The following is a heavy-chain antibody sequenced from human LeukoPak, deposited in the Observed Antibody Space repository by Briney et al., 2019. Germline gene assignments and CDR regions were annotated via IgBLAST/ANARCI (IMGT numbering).Heavy chain of an antibody. V-gene: IGHV4-59*01. CDR2: LSYSGNS. Sequence: KPSETLSLTCNVSGGSIRSSYWSWVRQPPGKGMEFVGYLSYSGNSNYNPSLKGRVTISVDTSKTQFSLELTSVTAADTAVYYCARAQDHYDVGKFWHFDLWGRGILVTVSS. D-gene: IGHD3-22*01. J-gene: IGHJ2*01. CDR3: ARAQDHYDVGKFWHFDL. CDR1: GGSIRSSY.